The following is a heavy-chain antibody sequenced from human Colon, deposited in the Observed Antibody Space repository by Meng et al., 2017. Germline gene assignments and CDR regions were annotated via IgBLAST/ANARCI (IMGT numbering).Heavy chain of an antibody. CDR3: ARGYYDSSGYGYWYFDL. CDR2: SYYSVST. J-gene: IGHJ2*01. Sequence: VVAHVTAQVQVTPSPPRSPRCSVCGVSIGCGFYCWGWNLYPPGKGLEWIGYSYYSVSTNYSPSLKSRVTISVDTSKNQFSLKLTSVTAADTAVYYCARGYYDSSGYGYWYFDLWGRGTLVTVSS. CDR1: GVSIGCGFYC. V-gene: IGHV4-30-4*01. D-gene: IGHD3-22*01.